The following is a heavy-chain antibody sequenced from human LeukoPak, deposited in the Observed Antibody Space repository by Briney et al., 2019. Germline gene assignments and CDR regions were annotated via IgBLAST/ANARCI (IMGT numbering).Heavy chain of an antibody. Sequence: ASVKVSCKASGYTFTSYYMHWVRQAPGQGLEWMGIINPSGGSTSYAQKFQGRVTMTRDMSTSTVYMELSSLRSEDTAVYYCARVAVATMVRGALDYWGQGTLVTVSS. J-gene: IGHJ4*02. V-gene: IGHV1-46*01. CDR1: GYTFTSYY. D-gene: IGHD3-10*01. CDR3: ARVAVATMVRGALDY. CDR2: INPSGGST.